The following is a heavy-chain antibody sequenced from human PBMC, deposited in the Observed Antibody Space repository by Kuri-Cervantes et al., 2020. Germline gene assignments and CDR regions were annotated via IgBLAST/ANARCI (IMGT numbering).Heavy chain of an antibody. J-gene: IGHJ4*02. CDR3: ARDRNIVLMVYALDY. D-gene: IGHD2-8*01. Sequence: GGSLRLSCVASGFTFSSFGMHWVRQAPGKGLEWVAVISYDGSSKYSADSVKGRFTISRDNSKNTLYLQMNSLRAEDTAVYYCARDRNIVLMVYALDYWGQGTLVTVSS. CDR2: ISYDGSSK. CDR1: GFTFSSFG. V-gene: IGHV3-30*03.